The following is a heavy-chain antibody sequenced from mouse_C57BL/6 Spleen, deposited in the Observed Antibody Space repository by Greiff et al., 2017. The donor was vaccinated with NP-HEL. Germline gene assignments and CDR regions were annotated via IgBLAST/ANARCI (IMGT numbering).Heavy chain of an antibody. V-gene: IGHV1-80*01. Sequence: VQLVESGAELVKPGASVKISCKASGYAFSSYWMNWVKQRPGKGLEWIGQIYPGDGDTNYNGKFKGKATLTADKSSSTAYMQLSSLTSEDSAVYFCARGDYYGSSYVYFDVWGTGTTVTVSS. D-gene: IGHD1-1*01. CDR1: GYAFSSYW. CDR3: ARGDYYGSSYVYFDV. CDR2: IYPGDGDT. J-gene: IGHJ1*03.